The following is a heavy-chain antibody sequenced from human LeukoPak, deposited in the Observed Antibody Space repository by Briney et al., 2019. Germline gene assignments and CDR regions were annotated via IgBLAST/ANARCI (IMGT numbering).Heavy chain of an antibody. D-gene: IGHD5-24*01. CDR3: ARGLMATINYFDY. V-gene: IGHV4-59*01. CDR1: GGSISSYY. Sequence: SETLSLTCTVSGGSISSYYWSWIRQPPGKGLEWIGYIYYSGSTNYNPSLKSRVTISVDTSKNQFSLKLSSVTAADTAVYYCARGLMATINYFDYWGQGTLVTVSP. J-gene: IGHJ4*02. CDR2: IYYSGST.